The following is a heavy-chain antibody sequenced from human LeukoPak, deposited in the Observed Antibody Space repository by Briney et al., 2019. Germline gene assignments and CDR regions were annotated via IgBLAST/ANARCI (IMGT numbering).Heavy chain of an antibody. J-gene: IGHJ6*03. Sequence: PSETLSLTCAVYGGSFSGYYWSWIRQPPGKGLEWIGEINHSGSTNYNPSLKSRVTISVDTSKNQFSLKLSSVTAADTAVYYCARQVSDYYYYYYMDVWGKGTTVTISS. CDR3: ARQVSDYYYYYYMDV. D-gene: IGHD1-26*01. CDR2: INHSGST. V-gene: IGHV4-34*01. CDR1: GGSFSGYY.